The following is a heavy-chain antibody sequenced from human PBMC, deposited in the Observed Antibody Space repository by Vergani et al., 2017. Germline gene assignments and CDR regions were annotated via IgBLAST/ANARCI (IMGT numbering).Heavy chain of an antibody. V-gene: IGHV4-61*02. CDR1: GGSINSHNYY. J-gene: IGHJ4*02. CDR2: IHTSGST. D-gene: IGHD2-15*01. Sequence: QVQLQESGPGLVKPSQTLSLTCTVSGGSINSHNYYWSCIRQPAGKGLEWIGRIHTSGSTHYNPSLKSRVTMSEDTSKNQFSLNLTSVTAADTDVYFCARGSCLGGSCYKPRFDYWGQGILVTVSS. CDR3: ARGSCLGGSCYKPRFDY.